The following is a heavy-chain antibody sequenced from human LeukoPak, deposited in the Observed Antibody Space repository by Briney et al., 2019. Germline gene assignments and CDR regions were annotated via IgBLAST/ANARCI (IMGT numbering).Heavy chain of an antibody. D-gene: IGHD6-13*01. CDR2: INSDGSII. CDR1: GFTFSSNW. Sequence: GGSLRLSCAASGFTFSSNWMNWVRQAPGKGLVWVSRINSDGSIITYADSVKGRFTISRDNAKNSLYLQMNSLRAEDTAVYYCARVDSSSWYFTNWGQGTLVTVSS. J-gene: IGHJ4*02. V-gene: IGHV3-74*01. CDR3: ARVDSSSWYFTN.